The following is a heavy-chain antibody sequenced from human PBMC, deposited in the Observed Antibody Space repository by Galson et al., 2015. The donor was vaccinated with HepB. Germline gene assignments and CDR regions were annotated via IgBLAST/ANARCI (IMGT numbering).Heavy chain of an antibody. V-gene: IGHV1-24*01. Sequence: SVKVSCKVSGSTLTELSMHWVRQAPGKGLEWMGGFDVEDGETMYAQKFQGRVTMTEDTSTDTAYMELSSLRSEDTAVYYCTTEIFWSGYSSFDYWGQGTLVTVSS. CDR2: FDVEDGET. J-gene: IGHJ4*02. CDR1: GSTLTELS. CDR3: TTEIFWSGYSSFDY. D-gene: IGHD3-3*01.